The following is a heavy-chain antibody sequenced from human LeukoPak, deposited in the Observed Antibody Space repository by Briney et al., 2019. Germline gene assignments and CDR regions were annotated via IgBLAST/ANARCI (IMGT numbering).Heavy chain of an antibody. CDR1: GFTFSTYT. D-gene: IGHD5-24*01. V-gene: IGHV3-7*04. CDR3: TRVGYIDEGIDY. CDR2: IKQDGSKK. J-gene: IGHJ4*02. Sequence: GGSLRLSCAASGFTFSTYTMSWVRQAPGKGLEWVANIKQDGSKKSYVDSVKGRFTISRDNAKNSLYLQMNSLRAEDTAIYYCTRVGYIDEGIDYWGQGTLVTVSS.